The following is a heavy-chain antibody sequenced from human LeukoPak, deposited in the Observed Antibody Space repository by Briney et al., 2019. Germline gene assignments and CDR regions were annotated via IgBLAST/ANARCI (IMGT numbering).Heavy chain of an antibody. J-gene: IGHJ5*02. Sequence: GASVKVSCKASGYTFTSYGISWVRQAPGQGLEWMGWISAYNGNTNYAQKFQGRVTMTTDTSTSTAYMELRSLRSDDTAVYYCGKAGTAYGSGRWFDPWGQGTLVTVSS. CDR1: GYTFTSYG. CDR3: GKAGTAYGSGRWFDP. D-gene: IGHD3-10*01. CDR2: ISAYNGNT. V-gene: IGHV1-18*01.